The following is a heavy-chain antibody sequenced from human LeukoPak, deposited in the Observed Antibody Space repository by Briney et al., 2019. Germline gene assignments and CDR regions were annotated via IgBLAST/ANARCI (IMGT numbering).Heavy chain of an antibody. CDR2: IYHSGST. CDR1: GYSISSGYY. Sequence: SETLSLTCTVSGYSISSGYYWGWIRQPPGKGLEWIGSIYHSGSTYYNPSLNSRVTISVDTSKNQFSLKLSSVTAADTAVYYCARDRFYGGAVAPIDYWGQGTLVTVSS. V-gene: IGHV4-38-2*02. J-gene: IGHJ4*02. D-gene: IGHD4/OR15-4a*01. CDR3: ARDRFYGGAVAPIDY.